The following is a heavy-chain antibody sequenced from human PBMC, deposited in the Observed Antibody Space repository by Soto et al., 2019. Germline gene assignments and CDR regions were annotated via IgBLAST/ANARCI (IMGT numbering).Heavy chain of an antibody. CDR1: GGTFSSYA. CDR3: ASYAHDYSNYGPSSYHGMDV. CDR2: IIPIFGTA. J-gene: IGHJ6*02. V-gene: IGHV1-69*13. Sequence: GAAVKVSCKASGGTFSSYAISWVRQSPGQGLEWIVGIIPIFGTANYAQKFQGRVTITADESTSTAYMELSSLRSEDTAVYYCASYAHDYSNYGPSSYHGMDVWGQGTTVPVSS. D-gene: IGHD4-4*01.